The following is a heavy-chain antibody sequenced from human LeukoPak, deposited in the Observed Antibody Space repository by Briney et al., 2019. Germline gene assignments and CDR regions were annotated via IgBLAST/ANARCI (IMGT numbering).Heavy chain of an antibody. CDR1: GFTFSSYS. CDR3: ARDRSENLVIAIPDAFDI. J-gene: IGHJ3*02. D-gene: IGHD2-21*01. V-gene: IGHV3-21*01. CDR2: ISSSSSYI. Sequence: GGSLRLSCAASGFTFSSYSMNWVRQAPGKGLEWVSSISSSSSYIYYADSVKGRFTISRDNAKNSLYLQMNSLRAEDTAVYYCARDRSENLVIAIPDAFDIWGQGTMVTVSS.